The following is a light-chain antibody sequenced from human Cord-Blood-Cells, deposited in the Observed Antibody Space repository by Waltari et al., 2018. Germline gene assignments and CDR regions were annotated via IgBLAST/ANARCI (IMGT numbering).Light chain of an antibody. CDR3: QQSYSTPWT. CDR2: DAA. CDR1: QSISSY. V-gene: IGKV1-39*01. J-gene: IGKJ1*01. Sequence: DIQMTQSPSSLSASVGDRVTITCRASQSISSYLNWYQQKPGKAPKLLIYDAASLQSGVPSWFSGSGSGTDFTLTISSLQPEDFATYYCQQSYSTPWTFGQGTKVESK.